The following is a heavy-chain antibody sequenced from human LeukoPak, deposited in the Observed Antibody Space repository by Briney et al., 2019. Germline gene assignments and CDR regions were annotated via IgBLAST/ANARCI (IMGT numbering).Heavy chain of an antibody. CDR2: LYANDDT. J-gene: IGHJ5*02. CDR1: GGSMSGYY. D-gene: IGHD3-22*01. CDR3: ARGSSGYTRRYYFDR. V-gene: IGHV4-4*07. Sequence: SETLSLTCTVSGGSMSGYYWNWVRQPADRGLEWVGRLYANDDTYYNPSLKSRLTLSMDTSKNQFYLKLRTVTAADTAVYFCARGSSGYTRRYYFDRWGQGAVVTVSS.